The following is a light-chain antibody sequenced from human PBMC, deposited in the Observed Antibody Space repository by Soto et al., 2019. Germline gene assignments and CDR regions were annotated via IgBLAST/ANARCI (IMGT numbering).Light chain of an antibody. CDR1: QSVSSY. Sequence: EVVLTQSPVTLSLSPGERATLSCRASQSVSSYLAWYQQKPGQAPRLVIYEASKRATGIPARFSGSGSGTDFTLPITSLEPDDVVVYFCQQWSRWPRETFGPGTTVDIK. CDR3: QQWSRWPRET. V-gene: IGKV3-11*01. J-gene: IGKJ3*01. CDR2: EAS.